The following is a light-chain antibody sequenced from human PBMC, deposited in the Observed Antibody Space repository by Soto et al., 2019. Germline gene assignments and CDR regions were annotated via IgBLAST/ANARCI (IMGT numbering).Light chain of an antibody. CDR2: NVY. CDR3: SAYTVSRTYV. Sequence: QSALTQPASVSGSPGQSITISCTGTSSDVGAYNFVSWHQQHPGKAPKLMIYNVYDRPSWISYRFSGSKSGNTASLTISGLQGEDEADYYCSAYTVSRTYVFGTWTKLTVL. V-gene: IGLV2-14*03. J-gene: IGLJ1*01. CDR1: SSDVGAYNF.